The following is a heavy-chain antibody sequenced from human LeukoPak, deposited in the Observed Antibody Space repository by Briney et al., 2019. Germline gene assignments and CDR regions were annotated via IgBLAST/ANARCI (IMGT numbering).Heavy chain of an antibody. J-gene: IGHJ6*03. Sequence: SETLSLTCAVYGGSFSGYYWSWIRQPPGKGLEWVGEINHSGSTNYNPSLKSRVTISVDTSKNQFSLKLSSVTAADTAVYYCATRGQSGHHYYYMDVWGKGTTVTVSS. D-gene: IGHD3-16*01. CDR3: ATRGQSGHHYYYMDV. V-gene: IGHV4-34*01. CDR2: INHSGST. CDR1: GGSFSGYY.